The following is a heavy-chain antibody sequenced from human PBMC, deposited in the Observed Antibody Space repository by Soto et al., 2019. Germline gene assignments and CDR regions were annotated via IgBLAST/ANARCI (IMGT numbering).Heavy chain of an antibody. Sequence: QVQLQESGPGLVKPSQTLSLTCTVSGGSISSGDSYWSWIRQPPGKGLEWIGYIYNSGSTVYNPSLKSRITISVDTSKNQVSLKLSSVTAADTAVYYCARGYGSIDDWGQGTLVTVSS. CDR2: IYNSGST. D-gene: IGHD3-10*01. CDR3: ARGYGSIDD. CDR1: GGSISSGDSY. J-gene: IGHJ4*02. V-gene: IGHV4-30-4*01.